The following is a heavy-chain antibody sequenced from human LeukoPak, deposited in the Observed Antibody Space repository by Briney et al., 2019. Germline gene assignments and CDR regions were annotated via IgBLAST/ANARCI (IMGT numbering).Heavy chain of an antibody. CDR3: AREGGRGISPSDYFDS. V-gene: IGHV3-21*01. CDR1: GFTFRGYT. Sequence: GGSLRLSCAASGFTFRGYTMNWVRQAPGKGLEWVSSISSNAAYIYYEDSLRGRFTISRGNAGNSLFLQMDSLRAEDTGVYYCAREGGRGISPSDYFDSWGQGTLVTVSS. D-gene: IGHD5-12*01. J-gene: IGHJ4*02. CDR2: ISSNAAYI.